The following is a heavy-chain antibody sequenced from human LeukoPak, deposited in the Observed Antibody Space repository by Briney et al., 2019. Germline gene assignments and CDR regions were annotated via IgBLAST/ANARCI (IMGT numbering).Heavy chain of an antibody. V-gene: IGHV3-23*01. J-gene: IGHJ3*02. CDR1: GFTFSSYA. D-gene: IGHD6-19*01. CDR3: ARGYSSGWFNAFDI. CDR2: ISGTGDST. Sequence: GGSLRLSCAASGFTFSSYAMSWVRQAPGKGLEWVSAISGTGDSTYYVDSVKGRFTISRDNSKNTLYLQMNSLRAEDTAVYYCARGYSSGWFNAFDIWGQGTMVTVSS.